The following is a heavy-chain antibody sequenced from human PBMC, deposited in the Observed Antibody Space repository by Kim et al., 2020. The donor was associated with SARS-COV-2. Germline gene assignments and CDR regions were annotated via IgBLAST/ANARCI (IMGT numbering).Heavy chain of an antibody. CDR3: ARVGSSWSMFDY. Sequence: SETLSLTCTVSGSSISSGYYWGWIRQPPGKGLEWIGIIYHSGSTYYNPSLKSRVTISVDTSKNQFSLKLSSVTAADTAVYYCARVGSSWSMFDYWGQGTLVTVSS. D-gene: IGHD6-13*01. V-gene: IGHV4-38-2*02. CDR1: GSSISSGYY. CDR2: IYHSGST. J-gene: IGHJ4*02.